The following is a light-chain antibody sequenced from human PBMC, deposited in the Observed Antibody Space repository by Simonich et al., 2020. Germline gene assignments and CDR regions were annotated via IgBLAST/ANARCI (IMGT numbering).Light chain of an antibody. Sequence: SYELTQPPSVSVSPGQTARITCSGDALPKQYAYWYQQKPGQAPVLGIYKESERPAEIPGRFSGSSSGKTVTLTISGVQAEDEADYYCQSADSSSTSVVFGGGTKLTVL. V-gene: IGLV3-25*03. CDR1: ALPKQY. J-gene: IGLJ2*01. CDR3: QSADSSSTSVV. CDR2: KES.